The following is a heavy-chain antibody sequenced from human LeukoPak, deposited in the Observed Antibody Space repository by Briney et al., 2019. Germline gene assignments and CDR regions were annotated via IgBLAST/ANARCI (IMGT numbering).Heavy chain of an antibody. CDR2: ISYDGSNK. Sequence: GGSLRLSCAASGFTFSSYGMHWVRQAPGKGLEWVAVISYDGSNKYYADSVKGRFTISRDNSKNTLYLQMNSLRAEDTAVYYWAKREYYDYVWGSYRPPIDYWGQGTLVTVSS. V-gene: IGHV3-30*18. D-gene: IGHD3-16*02. J-gene: IGHJ4*02. CDR3: AKREYYDYVWGSYRPPIDY. CDR1: GFTFSSYG.